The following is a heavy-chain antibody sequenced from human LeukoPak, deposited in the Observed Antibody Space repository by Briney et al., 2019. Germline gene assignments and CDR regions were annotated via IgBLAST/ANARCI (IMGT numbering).Heavy chain of an antibody. CDR1: GGTFSSYA. V-gene: IGHV1-69*13. CDR2: IIPIFGTA. D-gene: IGHD3-22*01. Sequence: ASVKVSCEASGGTFSSYAISWVRQAPGQGLEWMGGIIPIFGTANYAQKFQGRVTITADESTSTAYMELSSLRSEDTAVYYCAREPIANYYDSSGYYSYYFDYWGQGTLVTVSS. CDR3: AREPIANYYDSSGYYSYYFDY. J-gene: IGHJ4*02.